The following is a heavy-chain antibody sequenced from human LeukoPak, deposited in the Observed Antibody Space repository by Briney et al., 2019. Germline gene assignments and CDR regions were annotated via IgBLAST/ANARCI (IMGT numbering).Heavy chain of an antibody. CDR1: GFTFSDYY. D-gene: IGHD6-19*01. J-gene: IGHJ4*02. Sequence: GGSLRLSCAASGFTFSDYYMSWIRQAPGKGLEWVSYISSSGSTIYYADSVKGRFTISRDNAKNSLYLQMNSLRAEDTAVYYCASASSGWFRLYYFDYWGQGTLVTVSS. V-gene: IGHV3-11*04. CDR3: ASASSGWFRLYYFDY. CDR2: ISSSGSTI.